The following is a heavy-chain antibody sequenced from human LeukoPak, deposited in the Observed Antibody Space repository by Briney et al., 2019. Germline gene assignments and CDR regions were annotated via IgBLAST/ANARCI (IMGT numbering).Heavy chain of an antibody. D-gene: IGHD6-19*01. CDR1: GFTFSDYY. Sequence: PGGSLRLSCAASGFTFSDYYMSWIRQAPGEGLEWVSYISSSSSYTNYADSVKGRFTISRDNAKNSLYLQMNSLRAEDTAVYYCARDRAVAGKHDAFDIWGQGTMVTVSS. V-gene: IGHV3-11*06. CDR3: ARDRAVAGKHDAFDI. CDR2: ISSSSSYT. J-gene: IGHJ3*02.